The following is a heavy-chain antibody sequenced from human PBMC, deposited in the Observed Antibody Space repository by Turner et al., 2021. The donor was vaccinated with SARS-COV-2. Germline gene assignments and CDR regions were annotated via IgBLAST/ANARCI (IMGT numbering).Heavy chain of an antibody. J-gene: IGHJ6*02. Sequence: QVQLVQSGAEMKKPGASVKVYCKVSGYTLTELSMHWVRQAPGKGLEWMGGFDPEDGETIYAQKFQGRVTMTEDTSTDTAYMELSSLRSEDTAVYYCATSNTIFGVVTNYYYYYGMDVWGQGTTVTVSS. CDR3: ATSNTIFGVVTNYYYYYGMDV. V-gene: IGHV1-24*01. CDR2: FDPEDGET. CDR1: GYTLTELS. D-gene: IGHD3-3*01.